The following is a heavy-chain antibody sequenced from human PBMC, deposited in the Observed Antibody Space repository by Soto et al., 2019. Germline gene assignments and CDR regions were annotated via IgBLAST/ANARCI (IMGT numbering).Heavy chain of an antibody. V-gene: IGHV4-34*01. Sequence: PSETLSLTCAVSGGSFSGYYWSWIRQLPGKGLEWIGEINHSGSTNYNPSLKSRVTISVDTSKNQFSLKLSSVTAADTAVYYCASRYRVDTAMAYFAYWGQGTLVLVSS. D-gene: IGHD5-18*01. CDR3: ASRYRVDTAMAYFAY. J-gene: IGHJ4*02. CDR1: GGSFSGYY. CDR2: INHSGST.